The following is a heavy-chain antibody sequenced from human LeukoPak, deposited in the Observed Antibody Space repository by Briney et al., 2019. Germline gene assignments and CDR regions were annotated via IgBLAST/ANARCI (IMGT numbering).Heavy chain of an antibody. Sequence: GASVKVSCKASGGTFSSYAISWVRQAPGQGLEWMGGIIPIFGTANYAQKFQGRVTITTDESTSTAYMELSSLRSEDTAVYYCARDPSVYATSNWFDSWGQGTLVTVSS. D-gene: IGHD2-8*01. J-gene: IGHJ5*01. CDR1: GGTFSSYA. CDR2: IIPIFGTA. CDR3: ARDPSVYATSNWFDS. V-gene: IGHV1-69*05.